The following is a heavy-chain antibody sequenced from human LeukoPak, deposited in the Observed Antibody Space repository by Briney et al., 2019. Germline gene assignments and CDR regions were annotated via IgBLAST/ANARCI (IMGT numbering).Heavy chain of an antibody. Sequence: GESLKISCKTSAYSFTTYWIGWVRQMPGKGPECMGVIYPGDSHTTYSPSFQGQVTISVDRSISTAYLQWSSLKASDTAMYYCARLTYLAVVGKGAFDIWGQGTMVTVSS. V-gene: IGHV5-51*01. CDR1: AYSFTTYW. CDR2: IYPGDSHT. D-gene: IGHD6-19*01. CDR3: ARLTYLAVVGKGAFDI. J-gene: IGHJ3*02.